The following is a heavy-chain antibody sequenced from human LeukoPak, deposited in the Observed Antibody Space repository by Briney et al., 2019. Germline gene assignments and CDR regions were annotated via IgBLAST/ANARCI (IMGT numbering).Heavy chain of an antibody. D-gene: IGHD3-22*01. CDR3: ARDEQNYYDSSGYYPNWFDP. Sequence: ASVKVSCKASGYTFASYGISWVRQAPGQGLEWMGWISAYNGNTNYAQKLQGRVTMTTDTSTSTAYMELRSLRSDDTAVYYCARDEQNYYDSSGYYPNWFDPWGQGTLVTVSS. CDR2: ISAYNGNT. V-gene: IGHV1-18*01. J-gene: IGHJ5*02. CDR1: GYTFASYG.